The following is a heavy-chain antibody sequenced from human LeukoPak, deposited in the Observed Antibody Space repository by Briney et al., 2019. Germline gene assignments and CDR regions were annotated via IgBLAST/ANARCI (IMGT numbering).Heavy chain of an antibody. Sequence: ASVKVSCKAAGYTFTSHGFIWLRQAPGQGLEWMGWITVNNGYTKYAQELQGRVTMTTDTSTSTAYVELRSLRSDDTAVYYCAKVHCISTNCNHIWTYFDYWGQGTLVTVSS. CDR2: ITVNNGYT. D-gene: IGHD2-2*01. CDR3: AKVHCISTNCNHIWTYFDY. V-gene: IGHV1-18*01. J-gene: IGHJ4*02. CDR1: GYTFTSHG.